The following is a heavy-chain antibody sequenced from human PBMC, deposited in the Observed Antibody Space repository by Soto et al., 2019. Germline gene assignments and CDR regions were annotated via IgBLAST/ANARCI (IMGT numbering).Heavy chain of an antibody. Sequence: SETLSLTCAVSGGSISSGHYSWSWIRQPPGKGLEWIGYIYHSGSTYYNPSPKSRVTISVDRSKNQFSLNLSSVTAADTAVYYCASSQSQLLSAYFDYWGQGTLVTVSS. D-gene: IGHD2-2*01. J-gene: IGHJ4*02. CDR1: GGSISSGHYS. CDR2: IYHSGST. CDR3: ASSQSQLLSAYFDY. V-gene: IGHV4-30-2*01.